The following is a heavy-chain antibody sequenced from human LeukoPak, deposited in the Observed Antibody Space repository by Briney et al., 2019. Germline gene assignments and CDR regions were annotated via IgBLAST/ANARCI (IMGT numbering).Heavy chain of an antibody. CDR2: IIPIFGTA. CDR3: AGGGYSSGWYVD. Sequence: SVKVSCKASGGTFSSYAINWVRQAPGQGLEWMGGIIPIFGTANYAQKFQGRVTITADKSTSTAYMGLSSLRSEDTAVYYCAGGGYSSGWYVDWGQGTLVTVSS. D-gene: IGHD6-19*01. J-gene: IGHJ4*02. CDR1: GGTFSSYA. V-gene: IGHV1-69*06.